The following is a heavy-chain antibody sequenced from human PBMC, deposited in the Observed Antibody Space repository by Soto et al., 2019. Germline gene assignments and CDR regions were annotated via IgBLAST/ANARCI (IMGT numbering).Heavy chain of an antibody. Sequence: SETLSLTCTVSGASFSSYYWSWIRQPPGEGLEWIGFVYNSGSTSYNPSLKSRVTISVDASENQISLKLGSVTAADTAVYYCERGMLYATGWFDPWGQGALVTVSS. J-gene: IGHJ5*02. D-gene: IGHD2-8*01. CDR1: GASFSSYY. V-gene: IGHV4-59*01. CDR2: VYNSGST. CDR3: ERGMLYATGWFDP.